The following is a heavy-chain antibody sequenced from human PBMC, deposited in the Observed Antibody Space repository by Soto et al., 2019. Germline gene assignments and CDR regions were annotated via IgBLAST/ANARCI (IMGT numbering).Heavy chain of an antibody. CDR1: GYTFSDYY. D-gene: IGHD1-1*01. V-gene: IGHV1-2*02. J-gene: IGHJ4*02. Sequence: QVQLVQSGAEVRKPGASVKVSCKASGYTFSDYYINWVRQAPGQGLEWMGWINPNSGGTQYAPEFQGGVTMTRVRSIARAYMELSRLRSGDTAVYYCARELATAQPVGVDFWGQGTLVTVAA. CDR3: ARELATAQPVGVDF. CDR2: INPNSGGT.